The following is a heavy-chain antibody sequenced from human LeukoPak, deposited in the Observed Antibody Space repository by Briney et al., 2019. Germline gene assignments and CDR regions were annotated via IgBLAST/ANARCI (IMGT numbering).Heavy chain of an antibody. Sequence: GASVKVSCKASGYTFTNYDINWVRQATGPGLEWMGWMNPNSGDTGYAQKFQGRVTMTRNTSISTAYMELSSLRSEDTAVYYCARGPLHSSGYCAFDIWGQGTMVTVSS. V-gene: IGHV1-8*01. D-gene: IGHD3-22*01. CDR2: MNPNSGDT. CDR3: ARGPLHSSGYCAFDI. J-gene: IGHJ3*02. CDR1: GYTFTNYD.